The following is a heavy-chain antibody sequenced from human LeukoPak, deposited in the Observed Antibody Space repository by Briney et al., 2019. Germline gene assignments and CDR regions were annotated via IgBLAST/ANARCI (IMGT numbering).Heavy chain of an antibody. CDR1: GFTFDDYA. CDR3: AKAQQLWYHFDY. Sequence: PGRSLRLSCAASGFTFDDYAMHWIRQAPGKGLEWVSGISWNSGSIDYADSVKGRSTISRDNAKNSLYLQMNSLRAEDTAVYYCAKAQQLWYHFDYWGQGTLVTVSS. D-gene: IGHD5-18*01. J-gene: IGHJ4*02. CDR2: ISWNSGSI. V-gene: IGHV3-9*01.